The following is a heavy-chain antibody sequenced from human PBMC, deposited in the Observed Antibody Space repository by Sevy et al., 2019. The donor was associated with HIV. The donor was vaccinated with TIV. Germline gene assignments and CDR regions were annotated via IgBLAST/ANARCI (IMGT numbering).Heavy chain of an antibody. Sequence: GGSLTLSCAASGFTFSGSALHWVRHASGKGLEWVGRIRMKANSYATAYAASVKGRFTISRDDSKNSAYLQMNSLKTEDTAVYYCTTYLGYCRSTSCHYYFDNWGQGTLVTVSS. CDR3: TTYLGYCRSTSCHYYFDN. J-gene: IGHJ4*02. CDR2: IRMKANSYAT. V-gene: IGHV3-73*01. CDR1: GFTFSGSA. D-gene: IGHD2-2*03.